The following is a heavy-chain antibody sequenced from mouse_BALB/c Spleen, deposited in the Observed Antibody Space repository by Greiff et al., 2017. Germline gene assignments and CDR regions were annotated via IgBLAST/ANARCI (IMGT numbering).Heavy chain of an antibody. Sequence: EVKLMESGGDLVKPGGSLKLSCAASGFTFSSYGMSWVRQTPDKRLEWVATISSGGSYTYYPDSVKGRFTISRDNAKNTLYLQMSSLKSEDTAMYYCARLPYYYGSSGHYFDYWGQGTTLTVSS. CDR3: ARLPYYYGSSGHYFDY. J-gene: IGHJ2*01. D-gene: IGHD1-1*01. CDR1: GFTFSSYG. V-gene: IGHV5-6*01. CDR2: ISSGGSYT.